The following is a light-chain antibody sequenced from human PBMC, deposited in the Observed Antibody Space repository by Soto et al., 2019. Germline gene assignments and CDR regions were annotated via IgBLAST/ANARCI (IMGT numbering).Light chain of an antibody. J-gene: IGKJ1*01. CDR3: QQFGSSPWT. CDR2: GAS. Sequence: DIVLTQSPGTLSLSPGERATLSCRASQSVTSTYLAWYQQKPGRAPRLLIYGASSRATGIPDRFSGSGSGTDFTLTISRLEPEDFAVYYCQQFGSSPWTFGQGTKVEIK. CDR1: QSVTSTY. V-gene: IGKV3-20*01.